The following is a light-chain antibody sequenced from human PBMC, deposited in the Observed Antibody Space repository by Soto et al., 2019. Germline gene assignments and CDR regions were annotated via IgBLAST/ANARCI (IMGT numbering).Light chain of an antibody. Sequence: QSALTQPASVSGSPGQSITISCTGTSSDVGNYNYVSWYQQHPGKAPKVMIYEVSNRPSGVSNRFSGSKSGNTASLTISGLQAEDEADYYCSSYTSGTTPVVFGGGTKVTVL. CDR3: SSYTSGTTPVV. J-gene: IGLJ2*01. V-gene: IGLV2-14*01. CDR1: SSDVGNYNY. CDR2: EVS.